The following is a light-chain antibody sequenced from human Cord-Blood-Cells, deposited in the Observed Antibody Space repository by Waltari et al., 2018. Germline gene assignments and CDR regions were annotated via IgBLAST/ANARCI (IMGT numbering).Light chain of an antibody. CDR3: CSYAGSSTYV. J-gene: IGLJ1*01. CDR2: EGS. Sequence: QSALTQPASVSGSPGQSINIHCTGTSSDVGSYNLVSWYQQHPGKSPKLMIYEGSKRPSGVSNRFSGSKSGNTASLTISGLQAEDEADYYCCSYAGSSTYVFGTGTKVTVL. CDR1: SSDVGSYNL. V-gene: IGLV2-23*01.